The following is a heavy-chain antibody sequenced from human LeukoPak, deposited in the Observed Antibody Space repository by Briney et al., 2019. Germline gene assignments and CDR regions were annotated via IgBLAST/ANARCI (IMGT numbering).Heavy chain of an antibody. J-gene: IGHJ4*02. CDR2: IYYSGST. V-gene: IGHV4-39*01. CDR1: GESIVTSSYY. D-gene: IGHD6-19*01. Sequence: SETLSPTFSVLGESIVTSSYYWGWIRQPPGKGLEWIGSIYYSGSTYYNPSLKSRVTISVDTSKNQFSLKLSSVTAADTAVYYCARHPSSGWSGFGRFDYWGQGTLVTVSS. CDR3: ARHPSSGWSGFGRFDY.